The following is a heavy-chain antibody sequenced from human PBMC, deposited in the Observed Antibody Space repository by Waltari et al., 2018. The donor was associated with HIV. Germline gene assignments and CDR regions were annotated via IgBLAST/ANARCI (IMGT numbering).Heavy chain of an antibody. J-gene: IGHJ6*02. D-gene: IGHD4-17*01. V-gene: IGHV1-2*06. CDR2: INPNSGST. CDR3: ARVTTVTGDSYFYYGMDV. CDR1: GYTFTGYY. Sequence: QVQLVQSGAEVRKPGASVKVSCKASGYTFTGYYLHWVRQAPGQGLGWMGRINPNSGSTNYAQKFQARGTMTRDTSIGAAYMELSSLRPNDTAVYYCARVTTVTGDSYFYYGMDVWGQGTTVTVSS.